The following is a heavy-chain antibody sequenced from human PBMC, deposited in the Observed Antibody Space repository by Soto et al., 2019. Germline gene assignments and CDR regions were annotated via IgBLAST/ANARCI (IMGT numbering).Heavy chain of an antibody. CDR1: GYTFGNND. D-gene: IGHD1-1*01. J-gene: IGHJ5*02. V-gene: IGHV1-8*01. CDR3: ARMATSGTLNWLDH. Sequence: AAVKVSCKSSGYTFGNNDISWVRQATGQGLEWMGWMNPNSGNTGYAQKFQGRVSMTRNTSITTAYLELSSLRSDDTAIYYCARMATSGTLNWLDHRGQGALVTVS. CDR2: MNPNSGNT.